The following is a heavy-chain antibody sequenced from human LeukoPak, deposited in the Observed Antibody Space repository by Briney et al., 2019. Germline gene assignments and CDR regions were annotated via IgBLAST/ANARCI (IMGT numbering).Heavy chain of an antibody. CDR1: GGSFSGYY. J-gene: IGHJ4*02. CDR2: INHSGST. D-gene: IGHD2-2*01. V-gene: IGHV4-34*01. CDR3: AFYCSSTSCYPT. Sequence: SETLSLTCAVYGGSFSGYYWSWIRQPPGKGLEWIGEINHSGSTNYNPSLKSRVIISVDTSKNQFSLKLSSVTAADTAVYYCAFYCSSTSCYPTWGQGTLVTVSS.